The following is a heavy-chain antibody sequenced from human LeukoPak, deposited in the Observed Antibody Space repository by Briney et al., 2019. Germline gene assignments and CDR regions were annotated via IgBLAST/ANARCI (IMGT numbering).Heavy chain of an antibody. D-gene: IGHD1-26*01. CDR1: GFTFANSA. Sequence: GTSVKVCCKASGFTFANSAVQWVRQARGQRLEWIGWIVVGSGDTNYARTFQERTTITRDVSTGTAYMELSSLRSEDTAVYYCAADIVGAQLHWGQGTLVTVSS. V-gene: IGHV1-58*01. CDR2: IVVGSGDT. J-gene: IGHJ4*02. CDR3: AADIVGAQLH.